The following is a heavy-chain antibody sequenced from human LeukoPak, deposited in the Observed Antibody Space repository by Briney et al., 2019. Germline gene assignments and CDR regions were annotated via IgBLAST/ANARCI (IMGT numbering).Heavy chain of an antibody. CDR3: ARPVLKGYDNCGY. D-gene: IGHD1-20*01. Sequence: ASVEVSCKASGYTFTGYYMHWVRQAPGQGLEWMGRINPNSGGTNYVQKFQGRVTMTRDTSISTAYMELSRLRSDDTAVYYCARPVLKGYDNCGYWGQGTLVTVSS. CDR2: INPNSGGT. J-gene: IGHJ4*02. CDR1: GYTFTGYY. V-gene: IGHV1-2*06.